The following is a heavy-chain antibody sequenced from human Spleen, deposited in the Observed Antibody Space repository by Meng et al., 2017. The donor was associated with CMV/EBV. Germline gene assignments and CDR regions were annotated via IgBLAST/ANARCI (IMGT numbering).Heavy chain of an antibody. CDR1: GFTFDGYA. Sequence: PGRSLRLSCAASGFTFDGYAMNWVRQAPGKGLEWVSAIYSGGSSTYYADSVKGRFTISRDNSKNTLYLQMNSLGAEDTAVYYCARSDHWGQGTLVTVSS. J-gene: IGHJ4*02. V-gene: IGHV3-23*03. CDR2: IYSGGSST. CDR3: ARSDH.